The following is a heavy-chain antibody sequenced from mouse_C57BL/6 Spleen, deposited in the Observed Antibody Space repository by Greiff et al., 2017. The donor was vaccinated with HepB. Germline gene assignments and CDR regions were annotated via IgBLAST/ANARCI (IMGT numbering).Heavy chain of an antibody. CDR1: GFTFSDYG. V-gene: IGHV5-17*01. D-gene: IGHD1-1*01. Sequence: EVKLVESGGGLVKPGGSLKLSCAASGFTFSDYGMHWVRQAPEKGLEWVAYISSGSSTIYYADTVKGRFTISRDNAKNTLFLQMTSLRSEETGMYYSARRAVVAKGRYFDVWGTGTTVTVSS. CDR2: ISSGSSTI. J-gene: IGHJ1*03. CDR3: ARRAVVAKGRYFDV.